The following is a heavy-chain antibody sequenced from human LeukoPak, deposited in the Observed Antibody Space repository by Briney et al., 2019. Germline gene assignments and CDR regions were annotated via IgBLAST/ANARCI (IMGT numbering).Heavy chain of an antibody. D-gene: IGHD1-26*01. J-gene: IGHJ6*02. V-gene: IGHV3-66*01. CDR1: GFTVSSNY. CDR3: ARDPVGAIGYGMDV. CDR2: IYSGGST. Sequence: GGSLRLSCAASGFTVSSNYMNWVRQAPGKGLEWVPVIYSGGSTIYADSVKGRFTISRDSSKNTLYLQMNSLRAEDTAVYCCARDPVGAIGYGMDVWGQGTTVTVSS.